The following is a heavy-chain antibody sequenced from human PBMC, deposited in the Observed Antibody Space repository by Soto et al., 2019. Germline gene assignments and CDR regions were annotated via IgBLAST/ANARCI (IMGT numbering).Heavy chain of an antibody. J-gene: IGHJ4*02. CDR1: GGTFSSYT. Sequence: SVKVSWKASGGTFSSYTISWVRQAPGQGLEWMGRIIPILGIANYAQKFQGRVTITADKSTSTAYMELSSLRSEDTAVYYCARDYHRGSQPDFAYWGQGTLVTVSS. V-gene: IGHV1-69*04. CDR3: ARDYHRGSQPDFAY. D-gene: IGHD2-15*01. CDR2: IIPILGIA.